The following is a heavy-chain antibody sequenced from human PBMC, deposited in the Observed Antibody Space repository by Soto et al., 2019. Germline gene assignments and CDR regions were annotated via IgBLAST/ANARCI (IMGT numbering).Heavy chain of an antibody. Sequence: VQLVQSGAEVKKAGASVRVSCKASGYSFTYYHIHWVRQAPGQGLEWLGRINPKSGGTSTAQKFQGWVTMTRDRSISTVYMELTRLRSDDTAVYFCARGHSTDCSNGVCSFFYNHEMAVWGQGTTVTVSS. J-gene: IGHJ6*02. V-gene: IGHV1-2*04. CDR1: GYSFTYYH. CDR3: ARGHSTDCSNGVCSFFYNHEMAV. D-gene: IGHD2-8*01. CDR2: INPKSGGT.